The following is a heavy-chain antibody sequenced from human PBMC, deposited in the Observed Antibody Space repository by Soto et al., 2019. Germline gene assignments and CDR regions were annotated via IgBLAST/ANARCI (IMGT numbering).Heavy chain of an antibody. V-gene: IGHV1-46*01. CDR2: IHPSGDT. D-gene: IGHD2-8*01. Sequence: AASVKVSCKASGYKFTTYFIHWVRQAPGQGLEWMGMIHPSGDTGYGQKFRGRVTMTIDTSTTTAYMELRNLTSEDTAIYFSVRGYCTTTPCSGDFQHWGQGTLVTVSS. J-gene: IGHJ1*01. CDR3: VRGYCTTTPCSGDFQH. CDR1: GYKFTTYF.